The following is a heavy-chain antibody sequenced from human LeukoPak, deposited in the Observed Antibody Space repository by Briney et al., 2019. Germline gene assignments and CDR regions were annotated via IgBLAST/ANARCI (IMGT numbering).Heavy chain of an antibody. CDR2: FYTSGST. Sequence: PSETLSLTCTVSGGSISSYHWSWIRQPAGKGLEWIGRFYTSGSTNYNPSLKSRVTMSVDTSKNQFSLKLSSVTAADTAVYYCARDWAWTDYYGSGSYYNWFDPWGQGTLVTVSS. CDR1: GGSISSYH. CDR3: ARDWAWTDYYGSGSYYNWFDP. V-gene: IGHV4-4*07. J-gene: IGHJ5*02. D-gene: IGHD3-10*01.